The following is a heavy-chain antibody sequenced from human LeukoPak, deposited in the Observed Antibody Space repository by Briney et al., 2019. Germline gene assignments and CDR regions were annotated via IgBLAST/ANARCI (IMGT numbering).Heavy chain of an antibody. D-gene: IGHD6-19*01. CDR2: IRSKAYGGTT. CDR1: GFTFGDYA. CDR3: TRQAVAGSRNYYFDY. J-gene: IGHJ4*02. V-gene: IGHV3-49*03. Sequence: GRSLRLSCTASGFTFGDYAMSWFRQAPGKGLEWVGFIRSKAYGGTTEYAASVKGRFTISRDDSKSIAYLQMNSLKTEDTAVYYCTRQAVAGSRNYYFDYWGQGTLVTVSS.